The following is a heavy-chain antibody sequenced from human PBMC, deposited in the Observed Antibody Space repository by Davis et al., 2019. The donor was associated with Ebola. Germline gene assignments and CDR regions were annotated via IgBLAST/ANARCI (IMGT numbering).Heavy chain of an antibody. CDR3: TSAFSGYCSSTSCYDYYYYGMDV. Sequence: GESLKISCLASGFAFRTYAINWVRQAPEKGLEWVSSISGNGDRTHYADSVEGRFTISRDDSKNTAYLQMNSLKTEDTAVYYCTSAFSGYCSSTSCYDYYYYGMDVWGQGTTVTVSS. CDR1: GFAFRTYA. J-gene: IGHJ6*02. CDR2: ISGNGDRT. D-gene: IGHD2-2*01. V-gene: IGHV3-23*01.